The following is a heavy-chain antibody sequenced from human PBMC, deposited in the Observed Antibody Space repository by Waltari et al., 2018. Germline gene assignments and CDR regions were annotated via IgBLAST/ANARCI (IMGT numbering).Heavy chain of an antibody. CDR2: IKEDGGEK. CDR3: ARLYMAAFDY. D-gene: IGHD1-20*01. J-gene: IGHJ4*02. V-gene: IGHV3-7*01. CDR1: GFTFSYHW. Sequence: EVQLVESGGGLVQPGGSPRLSCAASGFTFSYHWMTWVRQAPGKGLEGVAKIKEDGGEKYYVDSVKGRFTSSRDNAKNSLYLQMNSLRAEDTAVYYCARLYMAAFDYWDEGTLVTVSS.